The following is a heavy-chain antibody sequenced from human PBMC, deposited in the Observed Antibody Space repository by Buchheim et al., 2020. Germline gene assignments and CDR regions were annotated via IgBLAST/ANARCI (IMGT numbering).Heavy chain of an antibody. CDR1: GGSISGSSSY. CDR3: ATSNWFDP. Sequence: QLQLQESGPGLVKPSETLSLTCSVSGGSISGSSSYWGWVRQPPGRGLEWIGSIYHSGSTYYNPSLKSRVTIPVDTSRTHFSLKMSYVTAADTAVYYCATSNWFDPWGQGTL. CDR2: IYHSGST. J-gene: IGHJ5*01. V-gene: IGHV4-39*01.